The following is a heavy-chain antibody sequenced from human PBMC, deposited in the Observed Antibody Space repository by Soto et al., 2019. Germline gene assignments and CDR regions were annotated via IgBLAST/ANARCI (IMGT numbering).Heavy chain of an antibody. J-gene: IGHJ4*02. CDR1: GFTFGDYA. CDR3: TREKNYLGELSLPDY. V-gene: IGHV3-49*03. Sequence: GGSLRLSCTASGFTFGDYAMSWFRQAPGKGLEWVGFIRSKAYGGTTEYAASVKGRFTISRDDSKSIAYLQMNSLKTEDTAVYYCTREKNYLGELSLPDYWGQGTLVTVSS. CDR2: IRSKAYGGTT. D-gene: IGHD3-16*02.